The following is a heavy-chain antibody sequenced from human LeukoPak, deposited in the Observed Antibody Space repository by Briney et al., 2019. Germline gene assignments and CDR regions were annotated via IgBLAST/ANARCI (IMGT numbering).Heavy chain of an antibody. J-gene: IGHJ4*02. CDR1: GFTFSSYW. D-gene: IGHD6-13*01. CDR3: ARGYSSSSGFDY. CDR2: SNIDGSTT. Sequence: PGGSLRLSCAASGFTFSSYWMHWVRQAPGRRLVWVSRSNIDGSTTTYADSVKGRFTISRDDARNTLYLQMNSLRAEDTAVYYCARGYSSSSGFDYWGQGTLVTVSS. V-gene: IGHV3-74*01.